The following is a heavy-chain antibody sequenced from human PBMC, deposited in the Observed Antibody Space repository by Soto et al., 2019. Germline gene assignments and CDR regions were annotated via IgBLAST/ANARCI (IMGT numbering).Heavy chain of an antibody. CDR3: ARDRRGYYARDAFDM. CDR1: GYTFTGYY. CDR2: INPDSGGT. D-gene: IGHD3-3*01. J-gene: IGHJ3*02. Sequence: QVQLVQSGAEVKKPGASVKVSCKASGYTFTGYYIHWVRQAPGQGLEWMGWINPDSGGTDYAQKFQGWVTMTRDTSISTAYMQLSRLTSDDTAVYYCARDRRGYYARDAFDMWGQGTMVTVSS. V-gene: IGHV1-2*04.